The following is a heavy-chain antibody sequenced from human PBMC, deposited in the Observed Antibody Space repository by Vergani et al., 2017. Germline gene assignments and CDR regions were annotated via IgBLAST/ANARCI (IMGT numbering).Heavy chain of an antibody. J-gene: IGHJ6*02. Sequence: EVQLLESGGGLVQPGGSLRLSCAASGFTFSSYAMSWVRQAPGKGLEWVAAISGSGGSTYYADSVKGRFTLSGDNSKNTLYLQMNSLRAEDTAVYYCAKGPSLTGDYYHYYGLDVWGQGTTVTVS. V-gene: IGHV3-23*01. CDR3: AKGPSLTGDYYHYYGLDV. D-gene: IGHD3-9*01. CDR2: ISGSGGST. CDR1: GFTFSSYA.